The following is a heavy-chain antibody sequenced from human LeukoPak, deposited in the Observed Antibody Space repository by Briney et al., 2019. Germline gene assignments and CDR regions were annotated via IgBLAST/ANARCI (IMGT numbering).Heavy chain of an antibody. D-gene: IGHD3-22*01. V-gene: IGHV1-24*01. Sequence: ASVKVSCKVSGYTLTELSMHWVRQAPGKGLEWMGGFDPEDGETIYAQKFQGRVTMTEDTSTDTAYMELSSLRSEDTAVYYCATRITMIVVVDDAFDIWGQGTMVTVSS. CDR2: FDPEDGET. CDR3: ATRITMIVVVDDAFDI. CDR1: GYTLTELS. J-gene: IGHJ3*02.